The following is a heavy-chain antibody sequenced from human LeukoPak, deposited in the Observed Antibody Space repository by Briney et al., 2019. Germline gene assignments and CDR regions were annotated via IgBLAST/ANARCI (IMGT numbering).Heavy chain of an antibody. D-gene: IGHD3-3*01. J-gene: IGHJ6*03. Sequence: ASVKVSCKASGYTFTGYYMHWVRQAPGQGLEWMGRINPNSGGTNYAQKFQGRVTMTRDTSISTAYMELSRLRSDDTAVYYCTIMGFLGWLLSPDYYMDVWGKGTTVTVSS. CDR3: TIMGFLGWLLSPDYYMDV. CDR2: INPNSGGT. V-gene: IGHV1-2*06. CDR1: GYTFTGYY.